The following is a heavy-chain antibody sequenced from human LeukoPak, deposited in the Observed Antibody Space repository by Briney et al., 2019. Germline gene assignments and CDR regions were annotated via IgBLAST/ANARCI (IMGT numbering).Heavy chain of an antibody. CDR3: AREAGIAAAGSKYYYYDMDV. Sequence: SQTLSLTCAISGDSVSSNSAAWNWIRQSPSRGLEWLGRTYYRSKWYNDYAVSVKSRITINPDTSKNQFSLQLNSVTPEDTAVYYCAREAGIAAAGSKYYYYDMDVWGQGTTVTVSS. J-gene: IGHJ6*02. CDR2: TYYRSKWYN. V-gene: IGHV6-1*01. CDR1: GDSVSSNSAA. D-gene: IGHD6-13*01.